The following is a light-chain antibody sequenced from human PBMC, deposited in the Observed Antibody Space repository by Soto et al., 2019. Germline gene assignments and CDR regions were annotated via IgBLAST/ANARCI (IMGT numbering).Light chain of an antibody. J-gene: IGLJ1*01. Sequence: QSVLTQPASVSGSPGQSITISCTGTSSDIGAYNYDSWYQQHHPGEAPKLIIYDVSHRPPGVSNRFSGSKSGNTASLTISGLQTEDEADYYCSSYTSATTYVFGTGTEVTVL. V-gene: IGLV2-14*03. CDR3: SSYTSATTYV. CDR2: DVS. CDR1: SSDIGAYNY.